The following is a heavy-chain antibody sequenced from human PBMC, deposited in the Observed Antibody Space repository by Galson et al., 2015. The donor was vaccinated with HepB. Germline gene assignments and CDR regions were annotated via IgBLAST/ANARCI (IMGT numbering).Heavy chain of an antibody. Sequence: SLRLSCAASTFTFSSYWMSWVRQAPGKGLEWVANIKQDGSQKYYVDSVKGRFTISRDNAKNSLYLQMNSLGDEDTAVYYCARDRLVVATGGGFDYWGQGPLVTVS. D-gene: IGHD5-12*01. J-gene: IGHJ4*02. CDR3: ARDRLVVATGGGFDY. V-gene: IGHV3-7*01. CDR1: TFTFSSYW. CDR2: IKQDGSQK.